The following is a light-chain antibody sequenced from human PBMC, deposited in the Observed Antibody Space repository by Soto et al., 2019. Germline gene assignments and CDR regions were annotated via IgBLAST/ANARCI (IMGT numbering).Light chain of an antibody. CDR1: NSDVGAYSY. V-gene: IGLV2-14*03. CDR2: DVG. CDR3: SSYRGSDTSYV. J-gene: IGLJ1*01. Sequence: QSVLTQPASVSGSPGQSITISCTGTNSDVGAYSYVSWYQQYPGKAPKLLIYDVGARPSGISDRFSGSKSGNTASLTISGLQAEDEADYYCSSYRGSDTSYVFGTGTKLTVL.